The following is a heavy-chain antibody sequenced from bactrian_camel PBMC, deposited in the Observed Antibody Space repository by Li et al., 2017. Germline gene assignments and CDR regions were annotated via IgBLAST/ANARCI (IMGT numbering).Heavy chain of an antibody. J-gene: IGHJ6*01. Sequence: HVQLVESGGGSVQTGGSLRLSCAYSGYTYTSGCVGWFRQAPEKEREGVATIAGDGTTTYADSVGGRFTISKDNAENTLYLQMFSLRPEDSGTYHCATGCWVPDYTDNEEYTWGRGTQVTVS. CDR3: ATGCWVPDYTDNEEYT. CDR2: IAGDGTT. V-gene: IGHV3S53*01. D-gene: IGHD4*01. CDR1: GYTYTSGC.